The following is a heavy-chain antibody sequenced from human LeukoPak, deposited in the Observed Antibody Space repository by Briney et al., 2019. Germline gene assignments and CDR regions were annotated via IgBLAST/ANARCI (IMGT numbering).Heavy chain of an antibody. D-gene: IGHD3-3*01. Sequence: ASVKVSCKASGYTFTSYGISWVRQAPGQGLEWMGIINPLGGSTTYAHKFQDRVTMTRDTSTSTVYMELSSLRSEDTAVYYCARVHDFWSGLFDYWGQGTLVTVSS. J-gene: IGHJ4*02. CDR2: INPLGGST. CDR3: ARVHDFWSGLFDY. V-gene: IGHV1-46*01. CDR1: GYTFTSYG.